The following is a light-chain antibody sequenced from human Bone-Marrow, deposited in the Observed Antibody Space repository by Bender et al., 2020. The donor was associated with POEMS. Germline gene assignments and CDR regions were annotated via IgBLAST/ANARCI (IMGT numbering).Light chain of an antibody. Sequence: SYELTQSPSVSVSPGQTASITCSGNHLGNKYVCWYQQTSGQSPVLVIYQDTKRRLGIPERFSGSNSGNTATLTISGTQAMDEADYYCQAWDSSAGVFGGGTKMTVL. CDR1: HLGNKY. J-gene: IGLJ2*01. CDR3: QAWDSSAGV. CDR2: QDT. V-gene: IGLV3-1*01.